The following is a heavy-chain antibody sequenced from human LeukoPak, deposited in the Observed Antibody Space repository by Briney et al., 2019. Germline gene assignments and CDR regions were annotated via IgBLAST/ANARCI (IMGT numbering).Heavy chain of an antibody. CDR2: IIPIFGTA. CDR1: GGTFSSYA. Sequence: SVKVSCKASGGTFSSYAISWVRQAPGQGLEWMGGIIPIFGTANYAQKFQGRVTITADESTSTAYMELSSLRSEDTAVYYCARADYYGSGSYRTLDYYYYGMDVWGQGTTVTVSS. J-gene: IGHJ6*02. CDR3: ARADYYGSGSYRTLDYYYYGMDV. V-gene: IGHV1-69*13. D-gene: IGHD3-10*01.